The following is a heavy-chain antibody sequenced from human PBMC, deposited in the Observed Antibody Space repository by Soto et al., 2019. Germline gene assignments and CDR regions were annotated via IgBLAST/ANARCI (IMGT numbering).Heavy chain of an antibody. Sequence: ASVKVSWKAAGYTFTSYAMHWGRQAPGQRLEWMGWINAGNGNTKYSQKFQGRVTITRDTSASTAYMELSSLRSEDTAVYYCATSGWYFAFDIWGQGTMVTVSS. CDR2: INAGNGNT. D-gene: IGHD6-19*01. V-gene: IGHV1-3*01. J-gene: IGHJ3*02. CDR1: GYTFTSYA. CDR3: ATSGWYFAFDI.